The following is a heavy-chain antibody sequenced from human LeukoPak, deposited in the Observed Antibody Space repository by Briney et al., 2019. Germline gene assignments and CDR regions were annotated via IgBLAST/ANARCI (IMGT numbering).Heavy chain of an antibody. CDR2: ISGSGGST. Sequence: GGSLRLSCAASGFTFSSYAMSWVRQAPGKGLEWVSAISGSGGSTYYADSVKGRFTISRDNSRNTLYLQMNSLRAEDTAVYYCAKNGWELIKGGAFVIWGQGTMVTVSS. CDR1: GFTFSSYA. V-gene: IGHV3-23*01. D-gene: IGHD1-26*01. CDR3: AKNGWELIKGGAFVI. J-gene: IGHJ3*02.